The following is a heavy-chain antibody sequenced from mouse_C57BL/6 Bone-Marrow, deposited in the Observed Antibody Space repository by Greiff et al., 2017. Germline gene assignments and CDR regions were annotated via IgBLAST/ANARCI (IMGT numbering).Heavy chain of an antibody. Sequence: EVKLMESGEGLVKPGGSLKLSCAASGFTFSSYAMSWVRQTPEKRLEWVAYISSGGDYIYYADTVKGRFTISRDNARNTLYLQMSRLKSEDTAMYYCTRDGYYWFAYWGQGTLVTVSA. CDR2: ISSGGDYI. V-gene: IGHV5-9-1*02. D-gene: IGHD2-3*01. CDR3: TRDGYYWFAY. CDR1: GFTFSSYA. J-gene: IGHJ3*01.